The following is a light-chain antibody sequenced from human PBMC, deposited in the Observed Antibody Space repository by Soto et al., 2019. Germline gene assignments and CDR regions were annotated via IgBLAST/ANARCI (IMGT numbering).Light chain of an antibody. Sequence: QSVLTQPPSASGAPGQGVTISCSGSTSNIGGNYVYWYQHLPGTAPKLLIFADNQRPSGVPDRFSGSKSGTSASLAISGLRSEDETDYYCATWDDSLSGAVFGGGTQLTVL. CDR1: TSNIGGNY. CDR3: ATWDDSLSGAV. V-gene: IGLV1-47*01. CDR2: ADN. J-gene: IGLJ2*01.